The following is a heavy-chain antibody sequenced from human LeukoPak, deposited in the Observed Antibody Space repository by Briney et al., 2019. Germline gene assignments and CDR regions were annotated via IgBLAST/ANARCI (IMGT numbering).Heavy chain of an antibody. V-gene: IGHV3-23*01. D-gene: IGHD3-3*01. CDR1: GFTFSSYA. CDR3: AKDGTIFGVTYLDY. CDR2: ISGSGGST. J-gene: IGHJ4*02. Sequence: PGGSLRLSCAASGFTFSSYAMSWVRQAPGKGLEWVSAISGSGGSTYYADSVKGRFTISRDNSKNTLYLQMNSLRAEDTAVYYCAKDGTIFGVTYLDYWGQGTLVTVSS.